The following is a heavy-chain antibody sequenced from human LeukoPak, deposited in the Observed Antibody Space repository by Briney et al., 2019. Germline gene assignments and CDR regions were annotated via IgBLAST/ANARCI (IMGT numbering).Heavy chain of an antibody. D-gene: IGHD5-18*01. CDR1: GGSISSGGYY. J-gene: IGHJ6*02. Sequence: SQALSLTCTVSGGSISSGGYYWNWIRQHPGKGLEWIGYIYSGGNTYYNPSLKSRVSMSVDTSKNQFSLKLSSDTAADPAVYYCARVIQPSTYHYGMDVWGQGTTVTVSS. CDR2: IYSGGNT. CDR3: ARVIQPSTYHYGMDV. V-gene: IGHV4-31*03.